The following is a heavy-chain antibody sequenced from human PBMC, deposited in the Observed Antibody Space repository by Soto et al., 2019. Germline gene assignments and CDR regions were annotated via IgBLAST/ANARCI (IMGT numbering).Heavy chain of an antibody. CDR3: ARNSPYTVTIEY. CDR1: GGSISSSSYY. CDR2: IYYSGST. Sequence: QLQLQESGPGLVKPSETLSLTCTVSGGSISSSSYYWGWIRQPPGKVLEWIGSIYYSGSTYYNPSLKGRFTISVDTFKNQFSLKLSSVTAADSAVYYRARNSPYTVTIEYWGQGTLVTVSS. D-gene: IGHD4-17*01. J-gene: IGHJ4*02. V-gene: IGHV4-39*01.